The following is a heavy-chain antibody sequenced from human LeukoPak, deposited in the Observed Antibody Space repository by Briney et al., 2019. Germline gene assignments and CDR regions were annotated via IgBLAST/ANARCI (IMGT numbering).Heavy chain of an antibody. J-gene: IGHJ5*02. V-gene: IGHV1-18*01. D-gene: IGHD2-2*01. CDR2: ISAYNGNT. Sequence: ASVKVSCKASGGTFSSYAISWVRQAPGQGLEWMGWISAYNGNTNYAQKLQGRVTMTTDTSTSTAYMELRSLRSDDTAVYYCARVALVPAAINHWFDPWGQGTLVTVSS. CDR3: ARVALVPAAINHWFDP. CDR1: GGTFSSYA.